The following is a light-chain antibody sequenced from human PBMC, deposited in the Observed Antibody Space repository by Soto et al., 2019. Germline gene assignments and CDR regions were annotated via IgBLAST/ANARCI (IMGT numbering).Light chain of an antibody. V-gene: IGKV3D-20*02. Sequence: EIVLTQSPGTLSLSPGERATLSCRASLSLSSSYLAWYQQKPGQAPRLLIYGASNRATGIPDRFSGSGSGTDFTLSISRLEPEDFAVYYCQQRSNWPITFGQGTRLEI. CDR1: LSLSSSY. J-gene: IGKJ5*01. CDR3: QQRSNWPIT. CDR2: GAS.